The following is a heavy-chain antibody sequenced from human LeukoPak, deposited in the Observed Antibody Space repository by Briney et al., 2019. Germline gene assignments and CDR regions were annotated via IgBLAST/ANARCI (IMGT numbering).Heavy chain of an antibody. CDR2: IIPIFGTA. J-gene: IGHJ5*02. D-gene: IGHD6-19*01. CDR3: ARAANSSGGGAKTYNWFDP. Sequence: ASVKVSCKASGGTFSSYAISWVRQAPGQGLEWMGGIIPIFGTANYAQKFQGRVTITADKSTSTAYMELSSLRSEDTAVYYCARAANSSGGGAKTYNWFDPWGQGTLVTVSS. CDR1: GGTFSSYA. V-gene: IGHV1-69*06.